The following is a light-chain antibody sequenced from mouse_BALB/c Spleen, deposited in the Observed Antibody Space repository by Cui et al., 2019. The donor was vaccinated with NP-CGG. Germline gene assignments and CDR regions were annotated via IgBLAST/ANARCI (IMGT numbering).Light chain of an antibody. Sequence: QAVVTQESALPTSPGETGTLTCRSSNGAFTTSNYANWVQEKPDHFFTGLIGGTNNRAPGVPARFSGSLIGDKAALTITGAQTEDEAIYFCALWYSNHWVFGGGTKLTVL. CDR1: NGAFTTSNY. CDR3: ALWYSNHWV. V-gene: IGLV1*01. CDR2: GTN. J-gene: IGLJ1*01.